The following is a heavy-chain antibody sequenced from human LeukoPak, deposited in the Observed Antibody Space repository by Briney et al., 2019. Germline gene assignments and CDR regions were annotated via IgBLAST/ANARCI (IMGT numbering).Heavy chain of an antibody. Sequence: GASVKVSCKASGYTFTGYYMHWVRQAPGQGLEWMGWINPNSGGTNYAQKFQGRVTMTRDTSISTAYMELSSLRSEDTAVYYCARSITIFGVATLGYWGQGTLVTVSS. CDR3: ARSITIFGVATLGY. CDR2: INPNSGGT. CDR1: GYTFTGYY. V-gene: IGHV1-2*02. J-gene: IGHJ4*02. D-gene: IGHD3-3*01.